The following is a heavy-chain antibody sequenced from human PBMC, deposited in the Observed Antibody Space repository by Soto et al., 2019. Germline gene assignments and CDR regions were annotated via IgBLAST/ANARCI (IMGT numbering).Heavy chain of an antibody. CDR1: GFTFSSDW. V-gene: IGHV3-74*01. CDR2: VNPGGSYT. D-gene: IGHD3-10*01. CDR3: AKGSGYGSGSYYKLYYFDY. Sequence: GGSLRLSCAASGFTFSSDWMHWVRQAPGEGLVWVSRVNPGGSYTNYADSVKGRFTISRDNSKNTLYLQMNSLRAEDTAVYYCAKGSGYGSGSYYKLYYFDYWGQGTLVTVSS. J-gene: IGHJ4*02.